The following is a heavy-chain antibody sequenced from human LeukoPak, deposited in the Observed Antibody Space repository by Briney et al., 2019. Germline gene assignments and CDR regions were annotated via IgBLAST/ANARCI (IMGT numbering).Heavy chain of an antibody. V-gene: IGHV3-53*01. CDR1: GLTVNDNY. CDR3: ARSNLVYGDFDY. D-gene: IGHD4-17*01. J-gene: IGHJ4*02. CDR2: IFPDGQT. Sequence: SGGSLRLSCALSGLTVNDNYMSWVRQAPGKGLEWVSLIFPDGQTYYADFVQGRFSISRDMSRNILFLDMSSLRAEDTAVFFCARSNLVYGDFDYWGQGTLVTVSS.